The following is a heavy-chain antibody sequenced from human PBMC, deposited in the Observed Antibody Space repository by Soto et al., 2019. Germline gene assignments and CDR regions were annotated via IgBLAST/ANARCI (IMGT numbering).Heavy chain of an antibody. CDR2: IKQDGSEN. D-gene: IGHD6-19*01. CDR3: ARDGPFISVAAPAFQYAMDV. Sequence: DVRLVESGGGLVRPGGSLRLSCAASSFTFSSYWLSWVRQAPGKGLEWVATIKQDGSENYYVDSVKGRFTISRDNAKNSLYLQMSSLRADDTAVYYCARDGPFISVAAPAFQYAMDVWGQGTTVTVS. J-gene: IGHJ6*02. CDR1: SFTFSSYW. V-gene: IGHV3-7*03.